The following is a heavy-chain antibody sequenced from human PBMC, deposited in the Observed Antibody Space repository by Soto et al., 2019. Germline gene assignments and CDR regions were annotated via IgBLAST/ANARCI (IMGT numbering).Heavy chain of an antibody. V-gene: IGHV3-30*18. CDR2: ISYDGSKK. D-gene: IGHD3-3*01. J-gene: IGHJ6*02. Sequence: GGSLRLSCAASGFTFSSYGMHWVRQAPGKGLEWVAVISYDGSKKYYAESVKSRFTISRDNSKNTLYLQMNSLRAEDTAVYYCAKEEWLFQYYYYGMDVWGQGTTVTVSS. CDR1: GFTFSSYG. CDR3: AKEEWLFQYYYYGMDV.